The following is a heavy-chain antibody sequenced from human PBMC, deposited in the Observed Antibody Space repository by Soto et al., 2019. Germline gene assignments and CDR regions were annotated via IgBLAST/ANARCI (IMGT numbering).Heavy chain of an antibody. CDR1: GGTFSSYA. CDR2: IIPIFGTA. D-gene: IGHD4-4*01. Sequence: QVQLVQSGAEVKKPGSSVKVSCKASGGTFSSYAISWVRQAPGQGLEWMGGIIPIFGTANYAQKFQGRVTITADESTSTAYMELSSLRSEDTAVYYCASTIYSNYVDNYYGMDVWGQGTTVTVSS. J-gene: IGHJ6*02. CDR3: ASTIYSNYVDNYYGMDV. V-gene: IGHV1-69*12.